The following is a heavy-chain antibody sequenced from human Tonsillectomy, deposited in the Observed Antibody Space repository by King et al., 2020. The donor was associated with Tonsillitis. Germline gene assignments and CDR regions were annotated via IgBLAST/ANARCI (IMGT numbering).Heavy chain of an antibody. J-gene: IGHJ3*02. Sequence: QLVQSGAEVKKPGESLKISCKGSGYSFTSYWIAWVRQMPGKGLEGRGSIYPGDSDTSYSPSFQVQVTISADKSISTAYLPWSSLKASDTAMYYCARTHSRSSAGAFDIWGQGTMVTVSS. CDR3: ARTHSRSSAGAFDI. CDR2: IYPGDSDT. CDR1: GYSFTSYW. V-gene: IGHV5-51*01. D-gene: IGHD6-6*01.